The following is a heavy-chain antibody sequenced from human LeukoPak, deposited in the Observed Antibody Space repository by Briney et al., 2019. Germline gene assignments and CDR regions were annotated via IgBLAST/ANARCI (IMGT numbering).Heavy chain of an antibody. D-gene: IGHD6-19*01. CDR1: GDSISSYY. V-gene: IGHV4-30-4*08. CDR3: AREFVVSGWYFDY. CDR2: IYYSGRT. J-gene: IGHJ4*02. Sequence: SETLSLTCAVSGDSISSYYWSWIRQPPGKGLEWIGYIYYSGRTYYNPSLKSRLTISVDTSKNQFSLKLSSVTAADTAVYYCAREFVVSGWYFDYWGQGTLVTVSS.